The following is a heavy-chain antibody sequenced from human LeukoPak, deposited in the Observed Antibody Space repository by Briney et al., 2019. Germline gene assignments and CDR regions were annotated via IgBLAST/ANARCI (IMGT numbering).Heavy chain of an antibody. J-gene: IGHJ4*02. D-gene: IGHD6-19*01. V-gene: IGHV3-53*01. CDR1: GFTVSSNY. Sequence: GESLRLSCAASGFTVSSNYMSWVRQAPGKGLEWVSVIYSGGGTFYADSVKGRFTISRDNSKNTLYLQMNSLRAEDTAVYYCARAGGLRIAVAPIDCWGQGTLVTVSS. CDR2: IYSGGGT. CDR3: ARAGGLRIAVAPIDC.